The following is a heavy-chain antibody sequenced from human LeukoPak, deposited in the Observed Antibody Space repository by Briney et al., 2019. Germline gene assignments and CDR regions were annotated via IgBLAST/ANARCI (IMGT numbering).Heavy chain of an antibody. CDR3: ARDPPIPENWNSPFDY. D-gene: IGHD1-7*01. CDR1: GYTFTSYY. CDR2: INPSGGST. Sequence: RASVKVSCKASGYTFTSYYMHWVRQAPGQGLEWMRIINPSGGSTNYAQKFQGRVTMTTDTSTSTAYMELRSLRSDDTAVYYCARDPPIPENWNSPFDYWGQGTLVTVSS. V-gene: IGHV1-46*01. J-gene: IGHJ4*02.